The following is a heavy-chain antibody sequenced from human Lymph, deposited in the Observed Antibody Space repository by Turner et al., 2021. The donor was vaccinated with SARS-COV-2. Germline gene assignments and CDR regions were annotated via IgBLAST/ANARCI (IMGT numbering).Heavy chain of an antibody. CDR1: GFTFSYYW. J-gene: IGHJ4*02. CDR3: ARMGSSSWYFDY. CDR2: IKQDGSEK. Sequence: EVQLVESEGGLVQPGGSLRLSCAASGFTFSYYWMSWVRQAPGKGLEWVDNIKQDGSEKYYVDSVKGRFTISRDNAKNSLFLQMNSLRAEDTAVYYCARMGSSSWYFDYWGQGTLVTVSS. D-gene: IGHD1-26*01. V-gene: IGHV3-7*01.